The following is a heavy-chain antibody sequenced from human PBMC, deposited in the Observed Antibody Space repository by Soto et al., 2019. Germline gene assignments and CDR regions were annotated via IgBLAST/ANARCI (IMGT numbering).Heavy chain of an antibody. J-gene: IGHJ3*02. CDR3: AKDSTGTTAPHDAFDI. V-gene: IGHV3-23*01. D-gene: IGHD1-1*01. CDR2: ISGSGGST. Sequence: GGSLRLSCAASGFTFSSYAMSWVRQAPGKGLEWVSAISGSGGSTYYADSVKGRFTISGDNSKNTLYLQMNSLRAEDTAVYYCAKDSTGTTAPHDAFDIWGQGTMVTVSS. CDR1: GFTFSSYA.